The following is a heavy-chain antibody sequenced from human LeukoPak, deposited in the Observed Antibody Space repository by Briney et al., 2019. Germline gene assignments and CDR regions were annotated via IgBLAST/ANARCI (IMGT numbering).Heavy chain of an antibody. Sequence: ASETLSLTCAVYGGSFSGYYWSWIRQPPGKGLEWIGEINHSGSTNYNPSLKSRVTISVDTSKNQFSLKLSSVTAADTAVYYCAESAYGSGSYYVDYWDQGTLVTVSS. CDR3: AESAYGSGSYYVDY. D-gene: IGHD3-10*01. CDR1: GGSFSGYY. J-gene: IGHJ4*02. V-gene: IGHV4-34*01. CDR2: INHSGST.